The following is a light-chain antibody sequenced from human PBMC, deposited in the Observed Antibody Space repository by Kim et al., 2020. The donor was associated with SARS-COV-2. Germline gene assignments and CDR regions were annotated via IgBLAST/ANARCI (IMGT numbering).Light chain of an antibody. CDR1: HSVASNH. Sequence: WSPSDRATLSCRASHSVASNHLAWFQQKPGQAPRLLIYGTSSRAPAIPDRFSASGAGTDFTLTISRLEPEDFAIYYCQQYDRPPYTFGQGTKLEI. CDR2: GTS. J-gene: IGKJ2*01. CDR3: QQYDRPPYT. V-gene: IGKV3-20*01.